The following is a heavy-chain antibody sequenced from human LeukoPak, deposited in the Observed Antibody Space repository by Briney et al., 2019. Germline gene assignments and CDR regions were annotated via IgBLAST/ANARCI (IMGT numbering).Heavy chain of an antibody. CDR1: GFTFSSYA. CDR3: AKAGPWFDP. J-gene: IGHJ5*02. D-gene: IGHD3-10*01. Sequence: GGSLRLSCAASGFTFSSYAMHWVRQAPGKGLEWVSGISWNSGSIGYADSVKGRFTISRDNAKNSLYLQMNSLRAEDTALYYCAKAGPWFDPWGQGTLVTVSS. CDR2: ISWNSGSI. V-gene: IGHV3-9*01.